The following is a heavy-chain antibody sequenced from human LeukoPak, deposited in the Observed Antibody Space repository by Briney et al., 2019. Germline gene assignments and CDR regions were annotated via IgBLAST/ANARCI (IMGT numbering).Heavy chain of an antibody. CDR3: ARRGDISTDYAFDY. D-gene: IGHD3-9*01. V-gene: IGHV4-39*02. Sequence: SETLSPTCSVSGGSINSDSHHWAWIRQAPGKGLEWIGNIYYSGTSSYNPSLKSRVTISVDTSKNHFSLRLTSVTAADTAVYYCARRGDISTDYAFDYWGQGTLVTVSS. J-gene: IGHJ4*02. CDR2: IYYSGTS. CDR1: GGSINSDSHH.